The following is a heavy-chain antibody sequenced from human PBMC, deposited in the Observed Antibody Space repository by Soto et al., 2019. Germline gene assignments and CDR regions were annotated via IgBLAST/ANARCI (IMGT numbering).Heavy chain of an antibody. CDR3: GRNTGYYVSSCDP. J-gene: IGHJ4*02. V-gene: IGHV1-69*05. CDR1: GGTFSSYA. D-gene: IGHD3-22*01. CDR2: IIPIFGTA. Sequence: QVQLVQSGAEVKKPGSSVKVSCKASGGTFSSYAISWVRQAPGQGLEWVGGIIPIFGTANYAQKFQGRVTXPXHXXTSTAYMEVSGGRSDVSGVYSRGRNTGYYVSSCDPWGQGSLVTVSS.